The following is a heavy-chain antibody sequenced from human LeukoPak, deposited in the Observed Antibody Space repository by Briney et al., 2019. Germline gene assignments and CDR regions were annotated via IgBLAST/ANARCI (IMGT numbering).Heavy chain of an antibody. CDR1: GYTFTSYD. CDR3: ARWCYYDRSGYYYFDY. Sequence: ASVKVSCKASGYTFTSYDINWVRQATGQGLEWMGWMNPNSGNTGYAQKFQGRVTMTRNTSISTAYMELSSLRSEDTAVYYCARWCYYDRSGYYYFDYWGQGTLVTVSS. D-gene: IGHD3-22*01. V-gene: IGHV1-8*01. CDR2: MNPNSGNT. J-gene: IGHJ4*02.